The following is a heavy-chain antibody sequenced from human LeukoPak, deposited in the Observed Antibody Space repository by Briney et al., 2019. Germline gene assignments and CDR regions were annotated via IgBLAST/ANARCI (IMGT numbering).Heavy chain of an antibody. CDR2: IIPILGIA. CDR1: GGTFSSYA. V-gene: IGHV1-69*04. CDR3: ASGAGSFDY. Sequence: SVKVTCKASGGTFSSYAISWVRQAPGQGLEWMGRIIPILGIANYAQKFQGRVTITADKSTSTAYMELSSLRSEDTAVYYCASGAGSFDYWGQGTLVTVSS. J-gene: IGHJ4*02. D-gene: IGHD1-26*01.